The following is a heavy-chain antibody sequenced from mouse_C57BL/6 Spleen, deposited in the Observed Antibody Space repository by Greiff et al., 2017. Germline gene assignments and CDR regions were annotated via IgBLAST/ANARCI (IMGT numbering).Heavy chain of an antibody. Sequence: EVQLQESGPGLVKPSQSLSLTCSVTGYSFTSGYYWNWIRQFPGNKPEWMGYISYDGSNNYNPSLKNRISITRDTSKNQFFLKLNSVTTEDTATYYCAVYYDYAWFAYWGQGTLVTVSA. CDR2: ISYDGSN. V-gene: IGHV3-6*01. CDR3: AVYYDYAWFAY. D-gene: IGHD2-4*01. CDR1: GYSFTSGYY. J-gene: IGHJ3*01.